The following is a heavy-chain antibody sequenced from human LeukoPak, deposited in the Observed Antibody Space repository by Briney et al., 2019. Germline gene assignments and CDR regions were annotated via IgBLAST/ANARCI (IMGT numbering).Heavy chain of an antibody. V-gene: IGHV1-24*01. CDR3: ATTRRPMYSSSWYGNWFDP. J-gene: IGHJ5*02. CDR2: FDPEDGET. D-gene: IGHD6-13*01. Sequence: ASVKVSCKVSGYTLTELSMHWVRQAPGKGLEWVGGFDPEDGETIYAQKFQGRVTMTEDTSTDTAYMELSSLRSEDTAVYYCATTRRPMYSSSWYGNWFDPWGQGTLVTVSS. CDR1: GYTLTELS.